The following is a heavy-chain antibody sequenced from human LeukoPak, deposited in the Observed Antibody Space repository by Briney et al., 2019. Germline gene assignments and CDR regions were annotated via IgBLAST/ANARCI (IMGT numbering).Heavy chain of an antibody. CDR2: MNPNSGGT. V-gene: IGHV1-2*02. CDR1: GYTFTGYF. CDR3: TKVGFNA. J-gene: IGHJ5*02. Sequence: ASVKVSCKASGYTFTGYFIHWMRQAPGQGLERMGWMNPNSGGTKYAEKFQGRVTMSRDTSISTAYMELSRLRSDDTAVYYCTKVGFNAWGQGTLVTVSS.